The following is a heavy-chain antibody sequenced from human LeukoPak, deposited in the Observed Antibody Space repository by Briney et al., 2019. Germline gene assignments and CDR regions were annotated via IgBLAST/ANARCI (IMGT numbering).Heavy chain of an antibody. CDR2: IYHSGST. D-gene: IGHD2-15*01. J-gene: IGHJ3*02. Sequence: SQTLSLTCAVSGGSISSGGYSRSWIRQPPGKGLGWIGYIYHSGSTYYNPSLKSRVTISVDRSKNQFSLKLSSVTAADTAVYYCASYCSSGSCYSSAFDIWGQGTMVTVSS. CDR3: ASYCSSGSCYSSAFDI. CDR1: GGSISSGGYS. V-gene: IGHV4-30-2*01.